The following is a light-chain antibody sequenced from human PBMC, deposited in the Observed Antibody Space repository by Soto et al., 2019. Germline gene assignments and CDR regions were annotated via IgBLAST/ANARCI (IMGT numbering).Light chain of an antibody. CDR2: EGG. CDR3: CSFANFNTYV. CDR1: SNNVGSYNL. V-gene: IGLV2-23*01. J-gene: IGLJ1*01. Sequence: SALTQPASVSGSPGQSIALSCTGTSNNVGSYNLVSWYQQHPGKAPKLLISEGGKRPSGVSDRFSASKSGNTASLTISGLQAEDEADYYCCSFANFNTYVFGTGTKLTVL.